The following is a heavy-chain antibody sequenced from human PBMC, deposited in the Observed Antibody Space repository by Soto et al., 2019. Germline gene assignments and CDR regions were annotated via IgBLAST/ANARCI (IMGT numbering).Heavy chain of an antibody. Sequence: PSETLSLTCAVSGGSFSGYYWSWIRQPPGKGLEWIGEINHSGSTNYNPSLKSRVTISVDTSKNQFSLKLSSVTAADTAVYYCARAVATKSYYYGMDVWGQGTTVT. J-gene: IGHJ6*02. CDR3: ARAVATKSYYYGMDV. CDR1: GGSFSGYY. CDR2: INHSGST. D-gene: IGHD5-12*01. V-gene: IGHV4-34*01.